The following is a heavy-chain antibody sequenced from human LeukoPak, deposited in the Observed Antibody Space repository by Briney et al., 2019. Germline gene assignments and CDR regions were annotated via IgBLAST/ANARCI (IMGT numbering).Heavy chain of an antibody. D-gene: IGHD2/OR15-2a*01. CDR3: ARQGLSAQSIDY. V-gene: IGHV5-51*01. J-gene: IGHJ4*02. CDR1: GYSFSDYW. CDR2: IYPGDSDT. Sequence: GESPQISCKGSGYSFSDYWIAWVRQMPGKGLEWMGIIYPGDSDTRYSPSFQGQVTISADKSISTAYLQWSSLKASDIAMYYCARQGLSAQSIDYWGQGTLVTVSS.